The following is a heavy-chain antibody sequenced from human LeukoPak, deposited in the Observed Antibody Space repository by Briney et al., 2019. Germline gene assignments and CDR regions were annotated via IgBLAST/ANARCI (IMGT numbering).Heavy chain of an antibody. V-gene: IGHV1-8*01. J-gene: IGHJ6*03. CDR3: ARDYPMTDIVVVPAAQTHYYMDV. Sequence: ASVKVSCKASGYTFTSYDINWVRQATGQGLEWMGWMNPNSGNTGYAQKFQGRVTMTRNTSISTAYMELSSLRSEDTAVYYCARDYPMTDIVVVPAAQTHYYMDVWGKGTTVTISS. CDR1: GYTFTSYD. D-gene: IGHD2-2*01. CDR2: MNPNSGNT.